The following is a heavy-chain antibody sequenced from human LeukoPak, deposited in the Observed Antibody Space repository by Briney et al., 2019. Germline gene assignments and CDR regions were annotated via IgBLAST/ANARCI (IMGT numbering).Heavy chain of an antibody. Sequence: SETLSLTCTVSGGSISSYYWSWIRQPPGKGLEWIGYIYYSGSTNYNPSLKSRVTISVDTSKNQFSLKLSSVTAADTAVYHCARGSGVLLWFGELSYWGQGTLVTVSS. J-gene: IGHJ4*02. CDR1: GGSISSYY. V-gene: IGHV4-59*01. CDR2: IYYSGST. CDR3: ARGSGVLLWFGELSY. D-gene: IGHD3-10*01.